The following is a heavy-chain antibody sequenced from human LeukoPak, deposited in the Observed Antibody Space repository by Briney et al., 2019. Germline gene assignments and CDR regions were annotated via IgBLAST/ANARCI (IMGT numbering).Heavy chain of an antibody. J-gene: IGHJ3*02. D-gene: IGHD3-22*01. CDR2: IYYSGST. Sequence: PSETLSLTCTVSGGSISSSSYYWGWIRQPPGKGLEWIGSIYYSGSTYYNPSLKSRVTISVNTSKNQFSLKLSSVTAADTAVYYCARDSSGYFDAFDIWGQGTMVTVSS. V-gene: IGHV4-39*07. CDR3: ARDSSGYFDAFDI. CDR1: GGSISSSSYY.